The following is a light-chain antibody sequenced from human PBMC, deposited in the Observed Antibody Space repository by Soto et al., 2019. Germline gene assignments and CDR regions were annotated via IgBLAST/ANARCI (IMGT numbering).Light chain of an antibody. CDR2: GAS. J-gene: IGKJ5*01. CDR3: QQHNNWPLT. CDR1: QSVSSSY. Sequence: DIVLTQSPATLSLSPVERAALSCKASQSVSSSYLAWYHQRPGQAPRVLIYGASTRATGVPARFSGSGAGTDFTLTISSLEPEDFAVYYCQQHNNWPLTFGQGTRLEIK. V-gene: IGKV3D-20*02.